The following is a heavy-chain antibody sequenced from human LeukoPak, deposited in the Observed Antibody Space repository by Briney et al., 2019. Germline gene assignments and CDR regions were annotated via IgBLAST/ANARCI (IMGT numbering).Heavy chain of an antibody. J-gene: IGHJ4*02. CDR2: ITSSRYI. CDR1: GFTFSSYS. Sequence: PGGSLRLSCAASGFTFSSYSMNWVRQAPGKGLEWVSSITSSRYIYDADSVKGRFIISRDNAKNSLYLQMDSLRAEDTAVYYCARGGGYSYGTFFDYWGQGSLVTVSS. V-gene: IGHV3-21*01. D-gene: IGHD5-18*01. CDR3: ARGGGYSYGTFFDY.